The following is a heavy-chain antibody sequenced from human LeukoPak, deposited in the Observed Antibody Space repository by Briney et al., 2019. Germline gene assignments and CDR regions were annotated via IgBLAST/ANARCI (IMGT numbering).Heavy chain of an antibody. CDR2: ISPGDSDT. V-gene: IGHV5-51*01. D-gene: IGHD3-22*01. J-gene: IGHJ4*02. CDR1: GYSFTNYW. Sequence: GESLKISCKGSGYSFTNYWIGWVRQMPGKGLELMGIISPGDSDTRYSPSFQGQVTMSADKSIRTAYLQWSSLKASDTAMYYCARQAVRYYDGSAFDYWGQGTLVTVSS. CDR3: ARQAVRYYDGSAFDY.